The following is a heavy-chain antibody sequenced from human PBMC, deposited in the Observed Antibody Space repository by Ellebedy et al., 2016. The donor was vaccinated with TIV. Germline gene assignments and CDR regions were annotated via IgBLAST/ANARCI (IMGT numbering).Heavy chain of an antibody. CDR1: GYSFSKHW. CDR2: IYPDDSDD. V-gene: IGHV5-51*01. J-gene: IGHJ4*02. Sequence: GGSLRLSXKTSGYSFSKHWIAWVRQMPGKGLEWMGFIYPDDSDDRYSPSFQGQVTISSDKSITTAYLQWSSLKASDTAIYYCARLRDALADELDYWGQGTLITVSS. CDR3: ARLRDALADELDY. D-gene: IGHD6-19*01.